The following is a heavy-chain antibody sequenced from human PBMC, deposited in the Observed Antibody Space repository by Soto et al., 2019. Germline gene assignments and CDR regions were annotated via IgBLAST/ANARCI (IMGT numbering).Heavy chain of an antibody. CDR3: GAGQYFSDY. D-gene: IGHD6-13*01. V-gene: IGHV3-30*03. CDR2: ISYGGSDK. J-gene: IGHJ4*02. Sequence: QVQLVESGGGVVQPGRSLRLSCAASGFTFSSYGMHWVRQAPGKGLEWVALISYGGSDKYFADSVKGRFTISRDNSKNTLYLQMNSLTVEDTAVYYCGAGQYFSDYWGQGTLVTVSS. CDR1: GFTFSSYG.